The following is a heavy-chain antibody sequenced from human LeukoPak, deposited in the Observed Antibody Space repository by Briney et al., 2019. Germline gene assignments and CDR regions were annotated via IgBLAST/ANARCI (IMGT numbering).Heavy chain of an antibody. V-gene: IGHV3-9*01. CDR1: GFSFDDHA. J-gene: IGHJ4*02. CDR3: AKDRGFGVVIPGAFDY. Sequence: GGSMRLSCAGAGFSFDDHAMHWVRQGPGKGLEWVSTITWNSGRVGYAASVEGRFTISRDNAKNTLYLQMNSLRAEDTAAYYCAKDRGFGVVIPGAFDYWGQGTLVTVSS. D-gene: IGHD3-3*01. CDR2: ITWNSGRV.